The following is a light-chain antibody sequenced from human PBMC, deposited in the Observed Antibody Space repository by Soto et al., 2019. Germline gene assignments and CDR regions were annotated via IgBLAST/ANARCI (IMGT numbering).Light chain of an antibody. Sequence: QSALTQPASVSGSPGQSITISCTGTSSDVGGYNYVSWYQQHPGKDPKLMIYEVSNRPSGVSNRFSGSKSGNTASLTISGLLAEDEADYYGASYTSSSAYVFGTGTKLTVL. CDR3: ASYTSSSAYV. V-gene: IGLV2-14*01. CDR1: SSDVGGYNY. CDR2: EVS. J-gene: IGLJ1*01.